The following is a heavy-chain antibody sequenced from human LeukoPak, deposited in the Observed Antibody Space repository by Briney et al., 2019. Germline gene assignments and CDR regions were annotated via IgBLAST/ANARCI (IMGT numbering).Heavy chain of an antibody. J-gene: IGHJ6*04. V-gene: IGHV1-69*06. D-gene: IGHD2-2*01. CDR2: IIPIFGTA. Sequence: ASVKVSCKASGGTFSSYAISWVRQAPGQGLEWMGGIIPIFGTANYAQKFQGRVTITADKSTSTAYMEPSSLRSEDTAVYYCARAAGPRYCSSTSCRNDYYYGMDVWGKGTTVTVSS. CDR1: GGTFSSYA. CDR3: ARAAGPRYCSSTSCRNDYYYGMDV.